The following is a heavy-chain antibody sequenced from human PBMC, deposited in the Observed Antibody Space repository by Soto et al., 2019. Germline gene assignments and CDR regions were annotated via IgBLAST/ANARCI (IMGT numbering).Heavy chain of an antibody. CDR2: IYYSGST. J-gene: IGHJ4*02. D-gene: IGHD5-12*01. CDR3: ASFFGYSGYPPLPVADY. V-gene: IGHV4-31*03. CDR1: GGSISSGGYY. Sequence: QVQLQESGPGLVKPSQTLSLTCTVSGGSISSGGYYWSWIRQHPGKGLEWIGYIYYSGSTSYNPSPKSRVTISGDTSKNQFSLKLSSVTPPDTAVYYCASFFGYSGYPPLPVADYWGQGTLVTVSS.